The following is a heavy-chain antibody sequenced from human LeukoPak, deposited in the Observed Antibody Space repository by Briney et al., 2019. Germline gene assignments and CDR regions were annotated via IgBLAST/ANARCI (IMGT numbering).Heavy chain of an antibody. CDR3: ARDPGYCSGGSCYRFDY. V-gene: IGHV3-21*03. D-gene: IGHD2-15*01. CDR1: GFTFSSYS. Sequence: GGSLRLSCAASGFTFSSYSMNWVRQAPRKGLEWVSLISSSSSYIYYADFVKGRFTISRDNAKNSLYLQMNSLRAEDTAVYYCARDPGYCSGGSCYRFDYWGQGTLVTVSS. CDR2: ISSSSSYI. J-gene: IGHJ4*02.